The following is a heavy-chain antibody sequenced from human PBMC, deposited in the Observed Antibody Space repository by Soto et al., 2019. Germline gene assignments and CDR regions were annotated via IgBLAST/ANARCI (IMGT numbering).Heavy chain of an antibody. CDR3: TMDDYGGNSAFRDY. V-gene: IGHV3-73*01. D-gene: IGHD4-17*01. J-gene: IGHJ4*02. Sequence: GGSLRLSCATSGFIFSGSAMHWVRQASEKGLEWVGRIRSKSDNYATTYAASVKGRFTISRDDSKNTAYLQMNSLKTEDTAVYYCTMDDYGGNSAFRDYWGQGTLVTVSS. CDR1: GFIFSGSA. CDR2: IRSKSDNYAT.